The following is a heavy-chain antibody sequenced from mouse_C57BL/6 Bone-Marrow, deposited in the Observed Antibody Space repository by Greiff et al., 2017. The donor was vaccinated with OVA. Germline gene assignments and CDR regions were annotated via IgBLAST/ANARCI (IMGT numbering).Heavy chain of an antibody. CDR3: ARADGYMRVNYAMDY. Sequence: QVQLQQPGAELVKPGASVKLSCKASGYTFTSYWMHWVKQRPGQGLEWIGMIHPNSGSTNYNEKFKSKATLTVDKSSSTAYMQLSSLTSEDSAVYYCARADGYMRVNYAMDYWGQGTSVTVSS. CDR1: GYTFTSYW. J-gene: IGHJ4*01. CDR2: IHPNSGST. D-gene: IGHD2-3*01. V-gene: IGHV1-64*01.